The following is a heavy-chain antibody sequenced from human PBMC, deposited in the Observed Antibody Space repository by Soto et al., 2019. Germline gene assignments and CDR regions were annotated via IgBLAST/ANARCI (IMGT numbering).Heavy chain of an antibody. Sequence: QVQLQESGPGLVKPSETLSLTCTVSWGSISSYYWCWIREPPGKGLVRLGYMYYSGGTNSNPSVNSRITISADPSRNQFSLKLTSGTAADTAVYYCASLLEVAGEGGDFSYWGQGPLVNVSS. CDR1: WGSISSYY. CDR2: MYYSGGT. J-gene: IGHJ4*02. V-gene: IGHV4-59*01. D-gene: IGHD6-19*01. CDR3: ASLLEVAGEGGDFSY.